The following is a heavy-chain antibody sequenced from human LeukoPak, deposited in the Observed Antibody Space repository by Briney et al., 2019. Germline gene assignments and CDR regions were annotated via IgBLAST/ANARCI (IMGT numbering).Heavy chain of an antibody. CDR3: SRDLGTTGEVKFDP. V-gene: IGHV4-4*07. D-gene: IGHD4-17*01. J-gene: IGHJ5*02. CDR1: GGSINSY. CDR2: ISGSGTI. Sequence: PSETLSLTCTVSGGSINSYWSWIRQPAGKGLEWIGRISGSGTITYNPALQSRLSISIDTSKNQFSLKLMSVTAADTAVYYCSRDLGTTGEVKFDPWGQGTLVTVSS.